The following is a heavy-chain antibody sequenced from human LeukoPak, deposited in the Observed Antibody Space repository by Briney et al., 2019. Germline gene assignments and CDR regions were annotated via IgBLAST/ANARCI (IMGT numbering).Heavy chain of an antibody. D-gene: IGHD2-2*01. CDR2: ISSSSSYI. Sequence: PGGSLRLSCAASGFTFGSYSMNWVRQAPGKGLEWVSSISSSSSYIYYADSVKGRFTISRDNSKNTLYLQMNSLRAEDTAVYYCAKEIVVVPAATSLWNDYWGQGTLVTVSS. V-gene: IGHV3-21*04. CDR1: GFTFGSYS. J-gene: IGHJ4*02. CDR3: AKEIVVVPAATSLWNDY.